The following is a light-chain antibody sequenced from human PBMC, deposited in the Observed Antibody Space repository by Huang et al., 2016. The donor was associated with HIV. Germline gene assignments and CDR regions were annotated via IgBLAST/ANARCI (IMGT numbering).Light chain of an antibody. CDR3: QQYDKWPPLLT. CDR1: ESVGSS. J-gene: IGKJ4*01. V-gene: IGKV3-15*01. Sequence: EIVMTQSPATLSVSPGERVILSCRASESVGSSLAWYQQKPGQAPRRLIYGAATRAAGVPPGCSGSGSGTEFTLSSSGLQSADFAVYYCQQYDKWPPLLTFGGGTKVEIK. CDR2: GAA.